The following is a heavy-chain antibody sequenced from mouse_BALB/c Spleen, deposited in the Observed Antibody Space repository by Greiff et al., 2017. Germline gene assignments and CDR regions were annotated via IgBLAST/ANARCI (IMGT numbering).Heavy chain of an antibody. CDR2: SRNKANDYTT. CDR3: ARDGPRGAWFAD. Sequence: EVKVVESGGGLVQPGGSLRLSCAPSGFTFSDFYMEWVRQPPGKRLEWIAASRNKANDYTTEYSASVKGRFIVSRDTSQSILYLQMNALRAEDTAIYYCARDGPRGAWFADWGQGTLVTVSA. V-gene: IGHV7-1*02. CDR1: GFTFSDFY. J-gene: IGHJ3*01.